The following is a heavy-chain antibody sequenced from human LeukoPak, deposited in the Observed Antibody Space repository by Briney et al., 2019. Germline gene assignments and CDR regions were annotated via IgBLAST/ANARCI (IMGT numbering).Heavy chain of an antibody. CDR1: GYTFTAYY. CDR3: ARGRKMAAAGTESPALFDY. CDR2: INPNSGDT. D-gene: IGHD6-13*01. Sequence: GASVKVSCTASGYTFTAYYMHWVRQAPGQGLEWMGWINPNSGDTSYEQKFQGRVTMTRDTSISTAYMELNSLTSDDTAAYHCARGRKMAAAGTESPALFDYWGQGTLVAVSS. J-gene: IGHJ4*02. V-gene: IGHV1-2*02.